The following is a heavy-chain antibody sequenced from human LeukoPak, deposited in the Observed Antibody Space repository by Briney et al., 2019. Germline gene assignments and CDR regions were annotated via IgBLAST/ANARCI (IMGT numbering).Heavy chain of an antibody. CDR2: IIVRSNYI. CDR3: ARLRRNSDSSGYYYYYDY. CDR1: GYTFSSFS. D-gene: IGHD3-22*01. V-gene: IGHV3-21*01. Sequence: GGSLRLSCVASGYTFSSFSINWVRQAPGKGLEWVSSIIVRSNYIYYADSVRGRFSISRDDARNSLYLQMDSLRGDDTAVYYCARLRRNSDSSGYYYYYDYWGQGTLVTVSS. J-gene: IGHJ4*02.